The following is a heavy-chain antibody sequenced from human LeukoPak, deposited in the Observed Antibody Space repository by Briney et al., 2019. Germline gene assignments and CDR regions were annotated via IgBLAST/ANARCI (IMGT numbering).Heavy chain of an antibody. CDR2: MNPNSGNT. Sequence: ASAKVSCKASGYTFTSYDINWVRQATGQGLEWMGWMNPNSGNTGYAQKFQGRVTMTRNTSISTAYMELSSLRSEDTAVYYCASWDYGSGSYLYWGQGTLVTVSS. CDR1: GYTFTSYD. J-gene: IGHJ4*02. V-gene: IGHV1-8*01. CDR3: ASWDYGSGSYLY. D-gene: IGHD3-10*01.